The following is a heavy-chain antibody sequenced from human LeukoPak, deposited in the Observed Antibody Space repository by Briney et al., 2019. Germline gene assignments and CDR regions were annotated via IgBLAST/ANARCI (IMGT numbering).Heavy chain of an antibody. D-gene: IGHD2-15*01. CDR3: ARVGYCSGGSCYLWPDY. CDR2: MFYSGTT. CDR1: GGSISSSGKY. V-gene: IGHV4-39*07. J-gene: IGHJ4*02. Sequence: SETLSLTCTVSGGSISSSGKYGAWIRQPPGKGLEWMGSMFYSGTTYYNPSLKSRVTISVDTSKNQFSLKLSSVTAADTAVYYCARVGYCSGGSCYLWPDYWGQGTLVTVSS.